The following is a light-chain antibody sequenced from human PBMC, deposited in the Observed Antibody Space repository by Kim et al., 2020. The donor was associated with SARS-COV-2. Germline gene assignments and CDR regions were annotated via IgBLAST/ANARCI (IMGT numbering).Light chain of an antibody. CDR2: GAS. V-gene: IGKV3-20*01. Sequence: PGERATPSCRASQSVSSMYLAWYQQKPAQAPRLLIYGASNRATGIPDRFSGSGSGTDFTLTISRLEPEDCAVYYCQQYENSPWTFGQGTKVDIK. J-gene: IGKJ1*01. CDR1: QSVSSMY. CDR3: QQYENSPWT.